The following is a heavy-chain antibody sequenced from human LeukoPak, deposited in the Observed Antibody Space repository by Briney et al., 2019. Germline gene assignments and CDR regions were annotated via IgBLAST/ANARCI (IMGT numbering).Heavy chain of an antibody. Sequence: GGSLRLSCVVSGFMFSSNTMSWVRQAPGKGLEWVANIKEDGNEKHYVDSVKGRSTIYRDNAKNSLFLQMNSLRAEDTAVYYCATGGRRYYPEWGQGTLVTVSS. CDR2: IKEDGNEK. CDR1: GFMFSSNT. D-gene: IGHD2/OR15-2a*01. J-gene: IGHJ4*02. V-gene: IGHV3-7*01. CDR3: ATGGRRYYPE.